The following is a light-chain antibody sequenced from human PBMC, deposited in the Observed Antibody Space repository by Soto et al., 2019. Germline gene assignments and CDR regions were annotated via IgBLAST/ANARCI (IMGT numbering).Light chain of an antibody. V-gene: IGKV1-5*03. Sequence: DIQMTQSPSTLSASVGDRVTITCRASQTINSWLAWYQQRPGKAPKLLIYRASSLQSGVPSRFSGSGSGTEFTLTISSLQPADFATYYCQQYNKYWTFRQGTKVEIK. CDR3: QQYNKYWT. CDR1: QTINSW. J-gene: IGKJ1*01. CDR2: RAS.